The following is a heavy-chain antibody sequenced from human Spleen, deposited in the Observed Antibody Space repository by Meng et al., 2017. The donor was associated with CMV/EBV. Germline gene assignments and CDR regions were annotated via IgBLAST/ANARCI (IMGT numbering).Heavy chain of an antibody. Sequence: SETLSLTCSVSGDSVSSYYWSWIRQPPGKGLEWIGYIYYSGSTNYNPSLKSRVTISVDTSKNQFSLKLSSVTAADTAVYYCARAPSYDNYYYGMDVWGQGTTVTVSS. V-gene: IGHV4-59*02. D-gene: IGHD3-9*01. CDR3: ARAPSYDNYYYGMDV. CDR2: IYYSGST. J-gene: IGHJ6*02. CDR1: GDSVSSYY.